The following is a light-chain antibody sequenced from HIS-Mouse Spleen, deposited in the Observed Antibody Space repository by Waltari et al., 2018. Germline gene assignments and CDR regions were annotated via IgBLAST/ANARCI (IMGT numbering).Light chain of an antibody. Sequence: EIVLTQSPATLSLSPGERATLSCRASQSVSSYLAWYQQKPGQAPRLLIYDASNRATGIPARFSGSGSGTDFTLTISSTEPEDFAVYYCQQRSNWPGFTFGPGTKVDIK. CDR3: QQRSNWPGFT. V-gene: IGKV3-11*01. CDR2: DAS. J-gene: IGKJ3*01. CDR1: QSVSSY.